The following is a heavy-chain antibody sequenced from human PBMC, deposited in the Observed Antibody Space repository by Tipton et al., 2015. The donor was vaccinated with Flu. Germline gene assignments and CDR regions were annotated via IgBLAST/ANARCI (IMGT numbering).Heavy chain of an antibody. Sequence: SLRLSCAASGFTFSDYYMSWIRQAPGKGLEWVSYISSSGSTIYYADSVKGRFTISRDNAKNSLYLQMNSLRAEGTAVHYCARDGYRQPPMDVWGKGTTVTVSS. V-gene: IGHV3-11*04. D-gene: IGHD6-13*01. CDR3: ARDGYRQPPMDV. CDR1: GFTFSDYY. CDR2: ISSSGSTI. J-gene: IGHJ6*03.